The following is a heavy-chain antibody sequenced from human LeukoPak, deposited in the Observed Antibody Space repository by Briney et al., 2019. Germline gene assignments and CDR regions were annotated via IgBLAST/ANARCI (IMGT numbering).Heavy chain of an antibody. V-gene: IGHV3-23*01. D-gene: IGHD3-10*01. CDR3: AKRPRGNYLDPFDY. Sequence: PGGSLRHSCAASGFTFSSYAMSWVRQAPGKGLEWVSGISGSGGSTYYADSVKGRFTISRDNSKNRLYLQMNSLRAEDTAVYYCAKRPRGNYLDPFDYWGQGTLVTVSS. J-gene: IGHJ4*02. CDR1: GFTFSSYA. CDR2: ISGSGGST.